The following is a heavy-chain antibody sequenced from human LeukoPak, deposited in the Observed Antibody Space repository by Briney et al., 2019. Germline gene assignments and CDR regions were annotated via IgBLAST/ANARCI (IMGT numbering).Heavy chain of an antibody. CDR1: GGSISSNNW. J-gene: IGHJ4*02. Sequence: SETLSLTCAVSGGSISSNNWWSWVRQTSGKGLEWIGEIYHSGSTTNYNPSLKSRVTMSVDKSKNQFSLKLASVTAADTAVYYCARVFGGYDGALAYWGQGTLVTVSS. CDR2: IYHSGST. D-gene: IGHD5-12*01. V-gene: IGHV4-4*02. CDR3: ARVFGGYDGALAY.